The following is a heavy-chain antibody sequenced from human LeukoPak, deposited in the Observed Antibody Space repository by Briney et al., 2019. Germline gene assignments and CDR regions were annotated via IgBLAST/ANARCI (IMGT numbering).Heavy chain of an antibody. CDR3: TRERIAGYCSSTSCYGLVDYYYGMDV. CDR2: IRSKAYGGTT. D-gene: IGHD2-2*01. CDR1: GFTFGDYA. J-gene: IGHJ6*04. Sequence: GGSLRLSCTASGFTFGDYAMSWVRQAPGKGLEWVGFIRSKAYGGTTEYAASVKGRFTISRDDSKSIAYLQMNSLKTEDTAVYYCTRERIAGYCSSTSCYGLVDYYYGMDVWGKGTTVTVSS. V-gene: IGHV3-49*04.